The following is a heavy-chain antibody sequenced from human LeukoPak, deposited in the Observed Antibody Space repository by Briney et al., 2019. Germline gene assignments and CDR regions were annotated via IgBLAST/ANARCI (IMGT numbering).Heavy chain of an antibody. V-gene: IGHV1-24*01. Sequence: ASVKVSCKVSGYSLTELSIHWVRRAPGKGLEWMGGFDPEGGEGIYAPKFQGRVTVAEDTSTDTVYTELKSLNSEDTAVYYCATGVTVGYCSSTSCSGYMDVWGKGTTVTVSS. CDR2: FDPEGGEG. D-gene: IGHD2-2*01. CDR1: GYSLTELS. J-gene: IGHJ6*03. CDR3: ATGVTVGYCSSTSCSGYMDV.